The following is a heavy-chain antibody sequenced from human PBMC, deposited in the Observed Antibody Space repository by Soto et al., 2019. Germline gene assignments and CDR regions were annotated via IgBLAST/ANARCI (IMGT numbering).Heavy chain of an antibody. CDR2: IIPIFGTA. V-gene: IGHV1-69*13. J-gene: IGHJ6*02. CDR3: ARDRIAPKVYYYGMDV. D-gene: IGHD6-13*01. Sequence: SVKVSCKASVGTFSSYAISWVRQAPGQGLEWMGGIIPIFGTANYAQKFQGRVTITADESTSTAYMELSSLRSEDTAVYYCARDRIAPKVYYYGMDVWGQGTTVTVSS. CDR1: VGTFSSYA.